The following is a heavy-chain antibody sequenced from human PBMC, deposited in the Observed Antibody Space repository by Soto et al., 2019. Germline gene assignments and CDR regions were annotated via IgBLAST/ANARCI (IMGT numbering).Heavy chain of an antibody. CDR3: ATHVPSPRTSFGVVLPMGKDV. CDR1: GGTFSSYA. V-gene: IGHV1-69*06. D-gene: IGHD3-3*01. CDR2: IIPIFGTA. J-gene: IGHJ6*02. Sequence: GASVEVSCKASGGTFSSYAISWVRQAPGQGLEWMGGIIPIFGTANYSQKFQGRVTITADKYTSIAYMELSSLRSEDTAVYYCATHVPSPRTSFGVVLPMGKDVWGRGTTVTVSS.